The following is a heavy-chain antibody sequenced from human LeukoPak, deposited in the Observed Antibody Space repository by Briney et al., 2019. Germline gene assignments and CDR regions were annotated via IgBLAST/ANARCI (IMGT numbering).Heavy chain of an antibody. CDR3: ARAALGYCSSTSCFNFDY. D-gene: IGHD2-2*01. Sequence: SETLSLTCTVSGGSISSGGYYWSWIRQHPGKGLEWIGYIYYSGSTYYNPSLKSRVTISVGTSKNQFSLKLSSVTAADTAVYYCARAALGYCSSTSCFNFDYWGQGTLVTVSS. V-gene: IGHV4-31*03. CDR1: GGSISSGGYY. CDR2: IYYSGST. J-gene: IGHJ4*02.